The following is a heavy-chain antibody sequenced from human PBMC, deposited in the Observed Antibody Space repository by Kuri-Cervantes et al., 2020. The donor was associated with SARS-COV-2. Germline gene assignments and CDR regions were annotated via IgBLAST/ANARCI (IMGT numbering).Heavy chain of an antibody. J-gene: IGHJ4*02. CDR2: ISYDGSNK. CDR1: GFTFSSYA. V-gene: IGHV3-30-3*01. CDR3: ARGGYYYDSSGYTHDY. D-gene: IGHD3-22*01. Sequence: GESLKISCAASGFTFSSYAMHWVRQAPGKGLQWVAVISYDGSNKYYADSVKGRFTISRDNAKNSLYLQMNSLRAEDTAVYYCARGGYYYDSSGYTHDYWGQGTLVTVSS.